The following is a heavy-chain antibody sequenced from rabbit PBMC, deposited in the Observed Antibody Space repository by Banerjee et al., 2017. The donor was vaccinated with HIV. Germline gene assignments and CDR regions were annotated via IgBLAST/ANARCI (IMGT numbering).Heavy chain of an antibody. Sequence: QEQLEESGGDLVKPEGSLTLTCTASGFTLSSSYWIYWVRQAPGKGLEWIGCINTGSSGFTYYASWAKGRFTISKTSSTTVTLQMTSLTATDTATYFCARDMVVVVGFDLWGPGTLVTVS. V-gene: IGHV1S45*01. CDR3: ARDMVVVVGFDL. CDR2: INTGSSGFT. J-gene: IGHJ4*01. D-gene: IGHD1-1*01. CDR1: GFTLSSSYW.